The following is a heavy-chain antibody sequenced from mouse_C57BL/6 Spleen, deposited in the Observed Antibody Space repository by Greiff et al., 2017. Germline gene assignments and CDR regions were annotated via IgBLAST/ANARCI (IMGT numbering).Heavy chain of an antibody. Sequence: VQLQQSGPELVKPGASVKISCKASGYTFTDYYMNWVKQSHGKSLEWIGDINPNNGGTSYNQKFKGKATLTVDKSSSTAYMELRSLTSEDSAVXYCARGYYGSSLFFDYWGQGTTLTVSS. CDR2: INPNNGGT. CDR1: GYTFTDYY. CDR3: ARGYYGSSLFFDY. V-gene: IGHV1-26*01. D-gene: IGHD1-1*01. J-gene: IGHJ2*01.